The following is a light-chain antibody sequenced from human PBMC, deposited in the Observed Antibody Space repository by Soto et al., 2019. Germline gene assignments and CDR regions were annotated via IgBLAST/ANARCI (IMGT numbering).Light chain of an antibody. V-gene: IGKV3-15*01. Sequence: EVVMTQSPSTLSVSPGERATLSCRASQSISDKLAWYQQKPGRAPRLLIYGASSRATGVPARFSGSGSGTEFTLTISSLQSADFAVSYYQQYNNWPPYTFGQGTKLEIK. CDR3: QQYNNWPPYT. CDR1: QSISDK. J-gene: IGKJ2*01. CDR2: GAS.